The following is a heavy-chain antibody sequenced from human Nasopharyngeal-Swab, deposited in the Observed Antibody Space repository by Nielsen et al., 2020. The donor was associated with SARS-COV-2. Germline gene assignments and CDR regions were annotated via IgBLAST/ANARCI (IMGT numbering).Heavy chain of an antibody. D-gene: IGHD3-16*02. CDR3: AREDGTYDYVWGSYRYSPLYRYFDL. V-gene: IGHV3-7*03. J-gene: IGHJ2*01. CDR2: IKEDGSEK. CDR1: GFTFSNYW. Sequence: GESLKISCAASGFTFSNYWMSWVRQAPGKGLEWVANIKEDGSEKYYVDSVKGRFTISRDNAKNSVYLQMNSLRAEETAVYYCAREDGTYDYVWGSYRYSPLYRYFDLWGRGTVVTVSS.